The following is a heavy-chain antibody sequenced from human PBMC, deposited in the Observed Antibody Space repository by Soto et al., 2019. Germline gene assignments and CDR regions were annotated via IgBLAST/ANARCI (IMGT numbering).Heavy chain of an antibody. D-gene: IGHD2-21*02. CDR1: GFTFSSYA. CDR2: ISGSGGSK. Sequence: EVQLLESGGGLVQPGGSLRLSCAASGFTFSSYAMSWVRQAPGKGLEWVAAISGSGGSKYYADSVKGRFTISSDNSKNTLYLQMNSLRAEDTAVYYCAGAYCGGDCYMGAFFDYWGQGTLVTVSS. J-gene: IGHJ4*02. CDR3: AGAYCGGDCYMGAFFDY. V-gene: IGHV3-23*01.